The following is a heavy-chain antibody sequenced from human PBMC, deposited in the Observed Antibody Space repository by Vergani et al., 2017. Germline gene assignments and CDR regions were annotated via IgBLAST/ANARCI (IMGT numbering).Heavy chain of an antibody. Sequence: QVQLQQWGAGVVKPSGTLSLTCAVSGGSISSGDHCWTWIRQRPGKGLEWIGYIFYSGTTYDNPSLRSRLTISVDTSKNQFSLNLTSVTAADTAVYYCARGRGDNWYFDLWGRGTLVTVSS. CDR3: ARGRGDNWYFDL. J-gene: IGHJ2*01. CDR2: IFYSGTT. CDR1: GGSISSGDHC. V-gene: IGHV4-30-4*08. D-gene: IGHD3-10*01.